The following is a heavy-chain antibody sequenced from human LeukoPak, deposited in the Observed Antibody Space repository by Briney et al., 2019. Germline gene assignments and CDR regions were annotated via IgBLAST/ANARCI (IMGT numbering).Heavy chain of an antibody. CDR3: ARRNLGIVVVPAATERVHNWFDP. CDR2: INHSGST. J-gene: IGHJ5*02. CDR1: GGSFSGYY. Sequence: KPSETLSLTCAVYGGSFSGYYWSWIRQPPGKGLEWIGEINHSGSTNYNPSLKSRFTLSVDTSKNQFSLKRSSVTAADTAVYYCARRNLGIVVVPAATERVHNWFDPWGQGTLVTVSS. V-gene: IGHV4-34*01. D-gene: IGHD2-2*01.